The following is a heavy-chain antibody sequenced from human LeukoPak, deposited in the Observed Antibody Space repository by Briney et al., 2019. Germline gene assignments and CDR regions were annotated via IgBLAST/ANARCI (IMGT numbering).Heavy chain of an antibody. CDR3: ARDAWGTQLGIGGYYFYGMDV. D-gene: IGHD3-16*01. J-gene: IGHJ6*02. V-gene: IGHV3-66*01. CDR2: IYSGGTT. Sequence: GSLRLSCAASGFTVSSNYMSWVRQAPGKGLGWVSIIYSGGTTYYADSVKGRFTISRDNSKNTLYVQMNSLRAEDTAVYYCARDAWGTQLGIGGYYFYGMDVWGQGTTVTVSS. CDR1: GFTVSSNY.